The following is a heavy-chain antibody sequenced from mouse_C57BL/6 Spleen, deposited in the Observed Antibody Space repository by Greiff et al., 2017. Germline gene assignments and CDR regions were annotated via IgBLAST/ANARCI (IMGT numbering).Heavy chain of an antibody. Sequence: EVQRVESGGGLVKPGGSLKLSCAASGFTFSDYGMHWVRQAPEKGLEWVAYISSGSSTIYYADTVKGRFTISRDNAKNTLFLQMTSLRSEDTAMYYCARDYYDYETWFAYWGQGTLVTVSA. J-gene: IGHJ3*01. CDR2: ISSGSSTI. V-gene: IGHV5-17*01. CDR1: GFTFSDYG. D-gene: IGHD2-4*01. CDR3: ARDYYDYETWFAY.